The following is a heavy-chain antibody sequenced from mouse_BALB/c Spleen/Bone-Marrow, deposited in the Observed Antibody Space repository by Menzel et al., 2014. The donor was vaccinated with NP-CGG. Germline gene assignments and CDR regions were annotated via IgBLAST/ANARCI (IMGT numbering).Heavy chain of an antibody. V-gene: IGHV5-17*02. CDR2: ISSGSSTI. Sequence: EVQLVESGGGLVQPEGSRKLSCAASGFTFSSFGMHWVRQAPEKGLEWVAYISSGSSTIFYADTVKGRFTISRDNPKNTLFLQMASLGSEDTAIYYCTRGGNWEDFDYWGQGTTLTVSS. D-gene: IGHD4-1*01. CDR1: GFTFSSFG. CDR3: TRGGNWEDFDY. J-gene: IGHJ2*01.